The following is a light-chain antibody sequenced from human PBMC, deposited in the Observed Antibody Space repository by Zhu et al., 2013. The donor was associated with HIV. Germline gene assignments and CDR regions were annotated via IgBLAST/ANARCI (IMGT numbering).Light chain of an antibody. Sequence: DIQMTQSPSSLSASVGDRVTITCRASQDIRNHLGWYQQKPGRAPRRLIYLASTLQSGVPSRFSGSGSGTDFTLTISSLQPEDFATYYCLQSNSYPRTFGQGTRLEIK. CDR2: LAS. CDR3: LQSNSYPRT. V-gene: IGKV1-17*01. CDR1: QDIRNH. J-gene: IGKJ2*02.